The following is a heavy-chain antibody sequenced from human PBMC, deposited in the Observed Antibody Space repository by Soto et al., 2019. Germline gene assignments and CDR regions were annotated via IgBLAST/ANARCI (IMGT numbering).Heavy chain of an antibody. CDR3: ARDPIRIVGATTKGAGYNWFDP. J-gene: IGHJ5*02. CDR2: IYHSGST. CDR1: GYSISSGYY. V-gene: IGHV4-38-2*02. Sequence: SKTLSLTCAVSGYSISSGYYWGWIRQPPGKGLEWIGSIYHSGSTYYNPSLKSRVTISVDTSKNQFSLKLSSVTAADTAVYYCARDPIRIVGATTKGAGYNWFDPWGQGTLVTVS. D-gene: IGHD1-26*01.